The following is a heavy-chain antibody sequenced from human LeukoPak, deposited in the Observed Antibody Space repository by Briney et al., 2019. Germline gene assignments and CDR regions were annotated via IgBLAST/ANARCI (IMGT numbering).Heavy chain of an antibody. J-gene: IGHJ5*02. Sequence: SETLSLTCTVSGGSVNNNYWGWIRQPPGKGLEWVGYIYSSGSTTYNPSPESRLTISIDTSKNHFSLKLSSVTAADTAVYYCAKRAVTTAGDLWFDPWGQGTLVTVSS. CDR1: GGSVNNNY. D-gene: IGHD2-21*01. CDR2: IYSSGST. CDR3: AKRAVTTAGDLWFDP. V-gene: IGHV4-59*08.